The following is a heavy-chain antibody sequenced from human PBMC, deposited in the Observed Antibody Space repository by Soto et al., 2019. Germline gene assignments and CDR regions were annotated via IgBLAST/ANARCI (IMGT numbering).Heavy chain of an antibody. V-gene: IGHV3-7*03. CDR2: IKQDGSEN. CDR3: ARDGIYCSSTSCYRSDAFDI. J-gene: IGHJ3*02. D-gene: IGHD2-2*01. Sequence: EVQLVESGGGLVQPGGSLRLSCAASGFTFSSYWMSWVRQAPGKGLEWVANIKQDGSENYYVDSVKGRFTISRDNAKISLYLQMNSLSAEDTAVYYCARDGIYCSSTSCYRSDAFDIWGQGTMVTVSS. CDR1: GFTFSSYW.